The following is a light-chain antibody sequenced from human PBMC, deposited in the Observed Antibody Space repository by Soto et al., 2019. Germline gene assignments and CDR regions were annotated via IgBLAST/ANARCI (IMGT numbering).Light chain of an antibody. V-gene: IGKV4-1*01. CDR2: WAS. J-gene: IGKJ2*01. CDR3: QQYYSTPRT. CDR1: QSVLYSSNNKNY. Sequence: DIVMTQSPESLAVSLGERATINCKSSQSVLYSSNNKNYLTWYQQKPGQPPKLLIYWASTRESGVPDRFSGSGSGTDFTLNISSLQAEDVAVYYCQQYYSTPRTFGQGTKLEIK.